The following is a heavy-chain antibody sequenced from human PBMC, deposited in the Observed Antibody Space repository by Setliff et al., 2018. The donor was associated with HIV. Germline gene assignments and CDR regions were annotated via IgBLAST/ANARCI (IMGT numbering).Heavy chain of an antibody. CDR1: GFTFSDSN. V-gene: IGHV3-11*05. CDR3: ARDAHGGNSPSFDI. J-gene: IGHJ3*02. D-gene: IGHD2-21*01. Sequence: TGGSLRLSCAASGFTFSDSNMGWIRQAPGKGLEWVSYISSRSGYTNYADSVEGRFTISRDNGKNSLFLQMNSLRGEDTAVYYCARDAHGGNSPSFDIWGQGTMVTVS. CDR2: ISSRSGYT.